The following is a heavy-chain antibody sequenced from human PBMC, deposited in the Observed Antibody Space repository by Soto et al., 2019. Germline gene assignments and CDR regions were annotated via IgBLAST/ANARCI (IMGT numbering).Heavy chain of an antibody. J-gene: IGHJ4*02. CDR3: AIQRGAAATGFDY. V-gene: IGHV4-34*01. D-gene: IGHD6-13*01. Sequence: SETLSLTCAVYGGSFSGYYWSWIRQPPGKGLEWIGEINHSGSTNYNPSLKSRVTISVDTSKNQFSLKLSSVTAADTAVYYCAIQRGAAATGFDYWGQGTLVTVS. CDR1: GGSFSGYY. CDR2: INHSGST.